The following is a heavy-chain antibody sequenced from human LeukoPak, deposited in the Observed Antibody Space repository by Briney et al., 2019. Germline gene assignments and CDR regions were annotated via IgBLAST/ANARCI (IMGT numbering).Heavy chain of an antibody. CDR1: GYTFTSYG. CDR3: ARDEVLGYCSGGSCPSTFDY. Sequence: GASVKVSCKASGYTFTSYGISWVRRAPGQGLEWMGWISAYNGNTNYAQKLQGRVTMTTDTSTSTAYMELRSLRSDDTAVYYCARDEVLGYCSGGSCPSTFDYWGQGTLVTVSS. J-gene: IGHJ4*02. CDR2: ISAYNGNT. V-gene: IGHV1-18*01. D-gene: IGHD2-15*01.